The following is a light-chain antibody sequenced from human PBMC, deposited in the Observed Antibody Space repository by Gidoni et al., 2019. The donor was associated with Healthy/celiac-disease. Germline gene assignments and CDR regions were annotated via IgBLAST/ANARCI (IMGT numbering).Light chain of an antibody. CDR3: QRYNNWTS. CDR2: GAS. CDR1: QSVSSN. Sequence: IVMPQSPATLSVAPGERATLSCRSSQSVSSNLAWYQQKPGQAPRLIIDGASTRATGIPAMISGRGSGKEFTPTISSLQAEDFAVYYCQRYNNWTSCGPGTKVDIK. V-gene: IGKV3-15*01. J-gene: IGKJ3*01.